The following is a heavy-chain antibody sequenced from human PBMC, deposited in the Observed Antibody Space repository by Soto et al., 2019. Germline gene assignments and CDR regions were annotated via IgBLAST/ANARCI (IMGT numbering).Heavy chain of an antibody. CDR3: ATPDSSGYYPFYYYYGMDV. CDR2: FDPEDGET. V-gene: IGHV1-24*01. J-gene: IGHJ6*02. D-gene: IGHD3-22*01. Sequence: ASVKVSCKVSGYTLTELSMHWVRQAPGKGLEWMGGFDPEDGETIYAQKFQGRVTMTEDTSTDTAYMELSSLRSEDTAVYYCATPDSSGYYPFYYYYGMDVWGQGTTVTVSS. CDR1: GYTLTELS.